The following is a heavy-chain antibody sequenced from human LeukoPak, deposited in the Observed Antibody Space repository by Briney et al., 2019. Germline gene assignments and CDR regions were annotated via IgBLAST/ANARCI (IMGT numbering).Heavy chain of an antibody. V-gene: IGHV4-38-2*02. J-gene: IGHJ4*02. D-gene: IGHD5-12*01. CDR1: GDSISSGNY. CDR3: ARAATIWNPHS. CDR2: IFHTGST. Sequence: SETLSLTCTVSGDSISSGNYWGWIRQPPGKGLEWIGSIFHTGSTYFNLSLKSRVTISVDTSKNQFSLRLSSVTAADTAVYYCARAATIWNPHSWGQGTLITVSS.